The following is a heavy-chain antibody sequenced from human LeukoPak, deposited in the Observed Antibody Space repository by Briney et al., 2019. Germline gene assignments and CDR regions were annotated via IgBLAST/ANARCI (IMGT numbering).Heavy chain of an antibody. Sequence: SETLSLTCSVSGASITSYYWNWMRQSPGKGLEWIGYGHHSGTTNYNPSLESRGTISVDTSKNQSSLKLISVTAADTAVYYCARWGESGDSVVHAFDIWGRGTMVTVSS. CDR2: GHHSGTT. V-gene: IGHV4-59*01. CDR3: ARWGESGDSVVHAFDI. J-gene: IGHJ3*02. D-gene: IGHD2-21*02. CDR1: GASITSYY.